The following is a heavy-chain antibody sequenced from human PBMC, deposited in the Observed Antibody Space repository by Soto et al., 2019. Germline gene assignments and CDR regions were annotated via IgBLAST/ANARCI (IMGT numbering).Heavy chain of an antibody. CDR2: IYYSGST. V-gene: IGHV4-31*03. CDR3: ARDRSRGIAARVSWFDP. Sequence: SETLSLTCTVSGGSISSGGYYWSWIRQHPGKGLEWIGYIYYSGSTYYNPSLKSRVTLSVDTSKNQFSLKLSSVTAADTAVYYCARDRSRGIAARVSWFDPWGQGTLVTVSS. CDR1: GGSISSGGYY. D-gene: IGHD6-6*01. J-gene: IGHJ5*02.